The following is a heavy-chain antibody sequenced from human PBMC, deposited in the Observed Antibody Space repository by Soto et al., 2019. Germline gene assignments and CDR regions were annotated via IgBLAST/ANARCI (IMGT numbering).Heavy chain of an antibody. CDR2: ISGSGGST. J-gene: IGHJ4*02. Sequence: GGSLRLSCAASGFTFSSYAMSWVRQAPGKGLEWVSAISGSGGSTYYADSVKGRFTISRDNSKNTLYLQMNSLRAEDTAVYYCAKDQSSALGIAVAGTDYWGQGTLVTVSS. V-gene: IGHV3-23*01. CDR1: GFTFSSYA. D-gene: IGHD6-19*01. CDR3: AKDQSSALGIAVAGTDY.